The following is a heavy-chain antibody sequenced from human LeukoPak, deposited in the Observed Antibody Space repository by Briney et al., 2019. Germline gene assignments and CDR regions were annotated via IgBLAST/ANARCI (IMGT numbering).Heavy chain of an antibody. J-gene: IGHJ4*02. CDR3: ARNPRGDYDFDY. D-gene: IGHD3-3*01. Sequence: PSETLSLTCTVSGGSISSYYWRWIRQPPGKGLEWIGYIYYSGSTNYNPSLKSRVTISVDTSKNQFSLKLSSVTAADTAVYYCARNPRGDYDFDYWGQGTLVTVSS. CDR2: IYYSGST. CDR1: GGSISSYY. V-gene: IGHV4-59*01.